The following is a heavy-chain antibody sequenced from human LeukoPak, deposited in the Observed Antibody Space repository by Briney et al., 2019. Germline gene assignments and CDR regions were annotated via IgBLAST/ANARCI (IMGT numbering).Heavy chain of an antibody. Sequence: PGGSLRLSCAASGFTFSNTWMAWVRQAPGKGLDWVANINQDGGTRQYADSVRGRFTISRANAKNSLYLEMNSLRAEDTGLYHCARDMKGNLDYWGQGTLVTVSS. V-gene: IGHV3-7*01. D-gene: IGHD3-16*01. CDR3: ARDMKGNLDY. CDR2: INQDGGTR. J-gene: IGHJ4*02. CDR1: GFTFSNTW.